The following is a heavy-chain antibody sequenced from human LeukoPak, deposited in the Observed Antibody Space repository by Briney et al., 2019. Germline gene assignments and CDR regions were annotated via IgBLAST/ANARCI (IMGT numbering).Heavy chain of an antibody. J-gene: IGHJ6*02. CDR1: GYTFTSYG. CDR3: ARAAGYNSSSDDSNYYGMDV. D-gene: IGHD6-6*01. V-gene: IGHV1-69*13. CDR2: IIPIFGTA. Sequence: GASVKVSCKASGYTFTSYGISWVRQAPGQGLEWMGGIIPIFGTANYAQKFQGRVTITADESTSTAYMELSSLRSEDTAVYYCARAAGYNSSSDDSNYYGMDVWGQGTTVTVSS.